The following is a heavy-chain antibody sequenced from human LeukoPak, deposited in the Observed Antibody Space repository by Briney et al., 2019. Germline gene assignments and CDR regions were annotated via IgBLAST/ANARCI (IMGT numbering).Heavy chain of an antibody. CDR2: IKQDGSEK. J-gene: IGHJ6*03. Sequence: GGSLRLSCAASGFTFSSYWMSWVRQAPGKGLEWVANIKQDGSEKYYVDSVKGRSTISGDNAKNSLYLQMNSLRAEDTAVYYCARHSSSWSYYYYYMDVWGKGTTVTVSS. CDR3: ARHSSSWSYYYYYMDV. V-gene: IGHV3-7*01. D-gene: IGHD6-13*01. CDR1: GFTFSSYW.